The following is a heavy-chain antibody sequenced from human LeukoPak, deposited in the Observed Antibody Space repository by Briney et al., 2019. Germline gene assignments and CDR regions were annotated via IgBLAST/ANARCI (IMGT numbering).Heavy chain of an antibody. CDR3: AKAPPYKKYFDY. D-gene: IGHD1-1*01. J-gene: IGHJ4*02. V-gene: IGHV3-21*04. Sequence: GGSLRLSCVASGFTFSNYWMTWVRQAPGKGLEWVSSISSSSSYIYYADSVKGRFTISRDNSKNTLYLQMNSLRAEDMAVYYCAKAPPYKKYFDYWGQGTLVTVSS. CDR1: GFTFSNYW. CDR2: ISSSSSYI.